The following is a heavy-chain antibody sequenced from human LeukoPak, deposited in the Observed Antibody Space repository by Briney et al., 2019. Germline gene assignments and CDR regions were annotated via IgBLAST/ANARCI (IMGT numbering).Heavy chain of an antibody. CDR3: ARDGRGHWDTRIWYLGNWFDP. J-gene: IGHJ5*02. V-gene: IGHV1-18*01. D-gene: IGHD6-13*01. CDR1: GYTFTTYG. CDR2: ISTYSVNT. Sequence: APVKVSCKASGYTFTTYGISWVRQAPGQGPEWMGWISTYSVNTHYAQELQGRVTLTTDTSTSTAYMDLRSLRSDDTAVYYCARDGRGHWDTRIWYLGNWFDPWGQGTLVTVSS.